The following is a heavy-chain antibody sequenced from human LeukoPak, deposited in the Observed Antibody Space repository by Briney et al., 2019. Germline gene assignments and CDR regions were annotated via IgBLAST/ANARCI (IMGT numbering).Heavy chain of an antibody. J-gene: IGHJ3*02. CDR3: ARETLNYYDSSGYYAFDI. D-gene: IGHD3-22*01. Sequence: SETLSLTCAVYGGSFSGYYWSWIRQPPGKGLEWIGEINPGGSTNYNPSLKSRVTISVDTSKNQFSLKLSSVTAADTAVYYCARETLNYYDSSGYYAFDIWGQGTMVTVSS. CDR2: INPGGST. V-gene: IGHV4-34*01. CDR1: GGSFSGYY.